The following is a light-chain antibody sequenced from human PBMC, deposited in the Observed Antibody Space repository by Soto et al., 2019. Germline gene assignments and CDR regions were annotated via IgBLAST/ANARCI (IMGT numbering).Light chain of an antibody. Sequence: EIVMTQSPATLSVSPRERATLSCRSSQRVSINLAWYQQKPGQAPRLLIHEASTRAPGIPDRFSSCWSVTAFNLTISSMQSEDFVVYYRQQYNDWPPWTVGQGTKVDSK. V-gene: IGKV3-15*01. CDR2: EAS. CDR1: QRVSIN. J-gene: IGKJ1*01. CDR3: QQYNDWPPWT.